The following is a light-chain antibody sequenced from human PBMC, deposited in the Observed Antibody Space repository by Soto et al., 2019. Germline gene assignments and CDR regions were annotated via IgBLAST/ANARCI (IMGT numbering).Light chain of an antibody. CDR2: DAS. CDR1: QSISSW. Sequence: QMTQSPSTLSASVGDRVTINCRASQSISSWLAWYQQKPGKAPKLLIYDASSLESGVPSRFSGSGSGTECTLTISSLQTDDVATYYCQQYDSYSWTLGQGTKVDI. V-gene: IGKV1-5*01. J-gene: IGKJ1*01. CDR3: QQYDSYSWT.